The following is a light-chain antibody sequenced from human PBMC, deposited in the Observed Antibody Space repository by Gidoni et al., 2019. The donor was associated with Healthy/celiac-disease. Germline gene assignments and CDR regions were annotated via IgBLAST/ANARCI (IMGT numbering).Light chain of an antibody. V-gene: IGKV3-20*01. CDR3: QQYGSSPQT. CDR1: QSVSSSY. J-gene: IGKJ2*01. CDR2: GAS. Sequence: EIVLTQSPGTLSLSPGERATLSCRASQSVSSSYLAWYQQKPGQAPRLLIYGASSRATGIPDRFSGRGSVTDFTLTISRLEPEDFAVYYCQQYGSSPQTFGQXTKLEIK.